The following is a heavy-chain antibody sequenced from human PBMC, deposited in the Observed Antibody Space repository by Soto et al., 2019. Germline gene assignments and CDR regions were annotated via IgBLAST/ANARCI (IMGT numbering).Heavy chain of an antibody. CDR1: GGSISNSSYY. D-gene: IGHD3-10*01. CDR2: VHYSGST. Sequence: QLQLQESGPGLVKPSETLSLTCSVSGGSISNSSYYWGWIRQPPGKGLEWIGSVHYSGSTYYNPSLKSRVTIAVDTSKTQFSLKLSSVTAADTAVYYCVPRSGSHKGYFDYWGQGSLVTVSS. V-gene: IGHV4-39*01. J-gene: IGHJ4*02. CDR3: VPRSGSHKGYFDY.